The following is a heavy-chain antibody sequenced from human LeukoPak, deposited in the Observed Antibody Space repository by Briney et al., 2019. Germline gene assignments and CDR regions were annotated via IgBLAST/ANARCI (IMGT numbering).Heavy chain of an antibody. Sequence: PGGSLRLSCAASGFTFSSYAMSWVRQAPGKGLEWVSAISGSGGSTYYADSVKGRFTISRDNSKNTLYLQMNSLRAEDTAVYYCAKDNDFWSGYYTDEYFQHWGQGTLVTVSS. CDR1: GFTFSSYA. V-gene: IGHV3-23*01. D-gene: IGHD3-3*01. J-gene: IGHJ1*01. CDR3: AKDNDFWSGYYTDEYFQH. CDR2: ISGSGGST.